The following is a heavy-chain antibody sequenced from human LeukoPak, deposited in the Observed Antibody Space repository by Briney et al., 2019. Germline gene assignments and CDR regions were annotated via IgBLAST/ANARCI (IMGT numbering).Heavy chain of an antibody. CDR3: ARSPSVGCSGGSCYAFPIDY. CDR2: ISYDGNNK. J-gene: IGHJ4*02. CDR1: GFTFSSYA. D-gene: IGHD2-15*01. V-gene: IGHV3-30-3*01. Sequence: PGRSPRLSCAASGFTFSSYAMHWVRQAPGKGLEWVAVISYDGNNKFYADSVKGRFTISRDNSKNTLYLQMNSLRAEDTAVYYCARSPSVGCSGGSCYAFPIDYWGQGTLVTVSS.